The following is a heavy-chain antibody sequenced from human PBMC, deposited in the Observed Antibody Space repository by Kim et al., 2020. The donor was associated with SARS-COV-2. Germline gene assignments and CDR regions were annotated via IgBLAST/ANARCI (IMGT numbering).Heavy chain of an antibody. CDR2: IYHSGNT. D-gene: IGHD5-12*01. V-gene: IGHV4-4*02. CDR1: GDSISSGNW. CDR3: ARLQIINGYGRLDY. Sequence: SGTLSLTCAVSGDSISSGNWWSWVRQPPGKGLEWIGEIYHSGNTNYNPSLKSRVTISVDNSKNQFSLKLSSVTAADTAVYYCARLQIINGYGRLDYWGQGTLVTVSS. J-gene: IGHJ4*02.